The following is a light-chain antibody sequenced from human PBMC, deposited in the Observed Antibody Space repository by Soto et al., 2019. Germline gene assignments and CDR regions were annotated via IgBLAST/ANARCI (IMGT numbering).Light chain of an antibody. CDR2: GAS. CDR1: QSVSSN. CDR3: QHYNNWPPWT. Sequence: EIVMTQSPATLSVSPGERVTLSCRASQSVSSNLAWYQQKPGQAPRLLIFGASTRATGIPARFSGSGSGTECTLTISSLQSEDFAVYYCQHYNNWPPWTFGQGTKVEIK. V-gene: IGKV3-15*01. J-gene: IGKJ1*01.